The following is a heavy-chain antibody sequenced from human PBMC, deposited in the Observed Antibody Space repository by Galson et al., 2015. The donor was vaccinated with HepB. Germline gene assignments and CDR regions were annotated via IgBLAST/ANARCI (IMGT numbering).Heavy chain of an antibody. J-gene: IGHJ2*01. D-gene: IGHD7-27*01. Sequence: SVKVSCKASGYTFTSYGISWVRQAPGQGLEWMGWISAYNGNTNYAQKLQGRVTMTTDTSTSTAYMELRSLRSDDTAVYYCARKANWGSRPLTDNRYYWYFDLWGRGTLVTVSS. V-gene: IGHV1-18*04. CDR3: ARKANWGSRPLTDNRYYWYFDL. CDR1: GYTFTSYG. CDR2: ISAYNGNT.